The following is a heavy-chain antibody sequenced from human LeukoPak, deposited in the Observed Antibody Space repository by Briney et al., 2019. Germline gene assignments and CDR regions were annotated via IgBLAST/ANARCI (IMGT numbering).Heavy chain of an antibody. D-gene: IGHD6-13*01. CDR2: IYTGGTT. J-gene: IGHJ4*02. CDR3: AGADASTWHGAKY. V-gene: IGHV3-66*01. CDR1: GFTVSENY. Sequence: GGSLRLSCAASGFTVSENYMSWIRQAPGEGLEWVSLIYTGGTTYYADSVQDRFTISRDTSKNIVYLQMNSLSAEDTAAYYCAGADASTWHGAKYWGQGTLVTVSS.